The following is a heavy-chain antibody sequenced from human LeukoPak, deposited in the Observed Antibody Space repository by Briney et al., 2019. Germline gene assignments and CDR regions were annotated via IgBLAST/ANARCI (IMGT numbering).Heavy chain of an antibody. J-gene: IGHJ6*02. D-gene: IGHD3-22*01. Sequence: GGSLRLSCTASGFTFMSYIMSWVRQAPGKGLEWVSSISGSGTYIYYVDSLKGRFTISRDNAKNSLYLQMNSLRAEDTAVYYCARDKDYYDSSGYHYYYGMDVWGQGTTVTVSS. CDR2: ISGSGTYI. CDR3: ARDKDYYDSSGYHYYYGMDV. CDR1: GFTFMSYI. V-gene: IGHV3-21*01.